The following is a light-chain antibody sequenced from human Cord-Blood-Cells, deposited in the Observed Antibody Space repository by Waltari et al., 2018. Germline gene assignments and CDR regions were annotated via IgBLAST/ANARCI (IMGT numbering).Light chain of an antibody. CDR1: QSISIY. CDR2: AAS. CDR3: QKSYSTPYS. J-gene: IGKJ2*03. Sequence: DIQMTQSPSSLSASVGDRVTLTCRAGQSISIYLNWYQQKPGKAPKLLIYAASRWQSGVPARFSGSGSGTDFSLTISSLQPEDFATYYCQKSYSTPYSFGQGTKLEIK. V-gene: IGKV1-39*01.